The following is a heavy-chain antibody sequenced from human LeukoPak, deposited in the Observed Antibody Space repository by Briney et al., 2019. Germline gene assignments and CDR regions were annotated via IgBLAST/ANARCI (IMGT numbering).Heavy chain of an antibody. CDR2: INPNSGGT. V-gene: IGHV1-2*02. Sequence: ASVKVSCKASGYTFTGYYMHWVRQAPGQGLEWMGWINPNSGGTNYAQKFQGRVTMTRDTSISTAYMELSRLRSDDTAVYYCANGALGGWSFLRYWGKGTVVTVSS. CDR3: ANGALGGWSFLRY. D-gene: IGHD6-19*01. J-gene: IGHJ4*02. CDR1: GYTFTGYY.